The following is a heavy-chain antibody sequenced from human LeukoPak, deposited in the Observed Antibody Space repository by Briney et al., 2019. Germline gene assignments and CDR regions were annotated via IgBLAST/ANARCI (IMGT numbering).Heavy chain of an antibody. J-gene: IGHJ6*04. CDR3: ARESRAVAGNANGMDV. Sequence: GASVKVSCKASGGTLSSYAISWVRQAPGQGLEWMGGIIPIFGTANYAQKFQGRVTITADESTSTAYMELSSLRSEDTAVYYCARESRAVAGNANGMDVWGKGTTVTVSS. V-gene: IGHV1-69*13. D-gene: IGHD6-19*01. CDR2: IIPIFGTA. CDR1: GGTLSSYA.